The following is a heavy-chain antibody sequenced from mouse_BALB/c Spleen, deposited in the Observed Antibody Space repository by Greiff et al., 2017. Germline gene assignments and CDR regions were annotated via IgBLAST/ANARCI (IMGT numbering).Heavy chain of an antibody. Sequence: EVQLQQSGAELVKPGASVKLSCTASGFNIKDTYMHWVKQRPEQGLEWIGRIDPANGNTKYDPKFQGKATITADTSSNTAYLQLSSLTSEDTAVYYCARWGYDDYYAMDDWGQGTSVTVSS. J-gene: IGHJ4*01. D-gene: IGHD2-2*01. CDR1: GFNIKDTY. CDR3: ARWGYDDYYAMDD. CDR2: IDPANGNT. V-gene: IGHV14-3*02.